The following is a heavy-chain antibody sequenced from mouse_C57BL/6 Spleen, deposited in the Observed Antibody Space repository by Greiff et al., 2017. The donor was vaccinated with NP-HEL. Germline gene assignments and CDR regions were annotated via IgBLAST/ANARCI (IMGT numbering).Heavy chain of an antibody. J-gene: IGHJ1*03. D-gene: IGHD2-5*01. CDR1: GYTFTSYW. Sequence: QVQLQQPGAELVKPGASVKLSCKASGYTFTSYWMHWVKQRPGQGLEWIGMIHPNSGSTNYNEKFKSKATLTVDKSSSTAYMQRSSLTSEDSAVYYCARSPYYYSNYEGYFDVWGTGTTVTVSS. V-gene: IGHV1-64*01. CDR2: IHPNSGST. CDR3: ARSPYYYSNYEGYFDV.